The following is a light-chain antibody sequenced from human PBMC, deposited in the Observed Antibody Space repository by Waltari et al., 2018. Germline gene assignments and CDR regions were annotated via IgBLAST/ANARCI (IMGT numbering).Light chain of an antibody. CDR3: CSYSGDLSFGVV. CDR2: EVT. V-gene: IGLV2-23*02. J-gene: IGLJ2*01. Sequence: QSALTQPASVSGSPGQSITISCTGTSHDVGNYDLVSWSQQHPGKAPKRIIYEVTKRPSGFSNRFSGSKSGNTASRTISGLHTEDEGDYYCCSYSGDLSFGVVFGGGTKLTVL. CDR1: SHDVGNYDL.